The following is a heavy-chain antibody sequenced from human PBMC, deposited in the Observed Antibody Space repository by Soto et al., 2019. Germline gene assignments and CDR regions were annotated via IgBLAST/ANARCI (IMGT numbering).Heavy chain of an antibody. V-gene: IGHV3-23*01. J-gene: IGHJ3*02. CDR2: ISGSGGST. CDR3: AKLFGETAVAGTDAFDI. D-gene: IGHD6-19*01. CDR1: GFTFSSYA. Sequence: GGSLRLSCAASGFTFSSYAMSWVRQAPGKGLEWVSAISGSGGSTYYADSVKGRFTISRDNSKNTLYLQMNSLRAEDTAVYACAKLFGETAVAGTDAFDIWGQGTMVTVSS.